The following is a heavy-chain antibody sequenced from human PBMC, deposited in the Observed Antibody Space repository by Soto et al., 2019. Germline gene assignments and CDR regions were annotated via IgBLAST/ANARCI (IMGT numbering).Heavy chain of an antibody. V-gene: IGHV1-46*01. Sequence: ASVKVSCNASGYTFTSYYMHLVRQAPGQGLEWMGIINPSGGSTSYAQKFQGRVTMTRDTSTSTVYMELSSLRSEDTAVYYCALAAAGAYFDYWGQGTLVTVS. CDR3: ALAAAGAYFDY. J-gene: IGHJ4*02. CDR1: GYTFTSYY. D-gene: IGHD6-13*01. CDR2: INPSGGST.